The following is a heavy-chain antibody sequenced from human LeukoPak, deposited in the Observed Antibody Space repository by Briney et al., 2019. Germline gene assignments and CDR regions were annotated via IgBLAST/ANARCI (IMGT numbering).Heavy chain of an antibody. CDR3: ARAHDWFSSSWYGH. V-gene: IGHV3-21*01. Sequence: GGALRLSCAHSGFTFSSYIMNSVREAPGEGLEWVSSIISSSSYIYYADSVKRLFTISRDNAKNPLYLQMNRLRAEDTAVYYCARAHDWFSSSWYGHWGQGTLVTVSS. CDR1: GFTFSSYI. D-gene: IGHD6-13*01. J-gene: IGHJ4*02. CDR2: IISSSSYI.